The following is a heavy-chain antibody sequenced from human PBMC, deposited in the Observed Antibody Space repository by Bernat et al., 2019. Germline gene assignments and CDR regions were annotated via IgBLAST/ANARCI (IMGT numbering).Heavy chain of an antibody. V-gene: IGHV3-30*02. CDR1: GFTFSSYG. J-gene: IGHJ3*02. D-gene: IGHD2-15*01. CDR3: AKKIVVVVAATPVDAFDI. Sequence: QVQLVESGGGVVQPGGSLRLSCAASGFTFSSYGMHWVRQAPGKGLEWVAFIRYDGSNKYYADSVKGRFTISRDNSKNTLYLQKNSLRAEDTAVYYCAKKIVVVVAATPVDAFDIWGQGTMVTVSS. CDR2: IRYDGSNK.